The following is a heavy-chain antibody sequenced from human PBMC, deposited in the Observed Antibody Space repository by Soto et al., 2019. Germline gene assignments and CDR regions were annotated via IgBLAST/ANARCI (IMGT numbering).Heavy chain of an antibody. D-gene: IGHD6-19*01. J-gene: IGHJ4*02. Sequence: QVQLVQSGAEVKKPGASVKVSCKASGYTFTSYAMHWVRQAPGQRLEWMGWINAGNGNTKYSQKFQGRVTITRDTSASTAYMELSSLRSKDTAVYYCARGSSSSGWPFDYWGQGTLVTVSS. V-gene: IGHV1-3*01. CDR2: INAGNGNT. CDR3: ARGSSSSGWPFDY. CDR1: GYTFTSYA.